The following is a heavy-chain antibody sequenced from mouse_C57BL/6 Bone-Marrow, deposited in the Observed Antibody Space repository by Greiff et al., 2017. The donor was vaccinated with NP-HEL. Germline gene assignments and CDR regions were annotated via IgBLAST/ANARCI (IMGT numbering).Heavy chain of an antibody. D-gene: IGHD1-3*01. V-gene: IGHV1-76*01. CDR3: ARKWAQDY. Sequence: VQLQQSGAELVRPGASVKLSCKASGYTFTDYYINWVKQRPGQGLDWIARIYPGSGNTYYNEKFKGKATLTAEKSSSTAYMQLSSLTSEDSAVYFCARKWAQDYWGQGTTLTVSS. CDR2: IYPGSGNT. J-gene: IGHJ2*01. CDR1: GYTFTDYY.